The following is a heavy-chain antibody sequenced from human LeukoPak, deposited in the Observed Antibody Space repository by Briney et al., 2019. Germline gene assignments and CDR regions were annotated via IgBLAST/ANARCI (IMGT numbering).Heavy chain of an antibody. CDR2: IYHSGST. Sequence: SEALSLTCAVSGGSISSSNWWSWVRQPPGKGLEWIGEIYHSGSTNYNPSLKSRVTISVDTSKNQFSLKLSSVTAADTAVYYCARVLMRDAFDIWGQGTMVTVSS. D-gene: IGHD3-16*01. J-gene: IGHJ3*02. CDR3: ARVLMRDAFDI. CDR1: GGSISSSNW. V-gene: IGHV4-4*02.